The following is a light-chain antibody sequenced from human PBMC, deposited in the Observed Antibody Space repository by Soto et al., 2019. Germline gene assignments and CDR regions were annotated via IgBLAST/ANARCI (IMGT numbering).Light chain of an antibody. J-gene: IGLJ1*01. CDR3: SSHTSYSTRV. CDR2: EVS. V-gene: IGLV2-14*01. Sequence: QSALTQPASVSGSPGQSIAISCTGTSSDVGGYNYVSWYQQHPGKAPKLMIHEVSNRPSGISDRFSGSKSGNTASLTISGLQGEDEADYYCSSHTSYSTRVFGTGTKLTVL. CDR1: SSDVGGYNY.